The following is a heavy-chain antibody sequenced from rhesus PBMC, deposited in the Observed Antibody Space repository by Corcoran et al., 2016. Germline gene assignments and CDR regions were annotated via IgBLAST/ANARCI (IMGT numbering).Heavy chain of an antibody. D-gene: IGHD4-29*01. V-gene: IGHV4-73*01. CDR1: GGAISGDYY. CDR2: IDGNSAST. CDR3: LKGHGSSRRAWYFDL. J-gene: IGHJ2*01. Sequence: QVQLQQWGEGLVKPSKTLSLTCAVYGGAISGDYYWSWIRQPPGKGLELHGYIDGNSASTNSDPTLQNRVTISKDRSQHRFSLTLSSVTAADTAVYYCLKGHGSSRRAWYFDLWGPGTPITISS.